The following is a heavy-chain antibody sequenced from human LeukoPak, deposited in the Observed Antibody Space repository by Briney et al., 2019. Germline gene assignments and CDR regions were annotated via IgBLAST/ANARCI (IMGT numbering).Heavy chain of an antibody. V-gene: IGHV3-30*02. J-gene: IGHJ4*02. Sequence: PGGSLRLSCAASGFTFSSYGMHWVRQAPGKGLEWVAFIRYDGSNKYYADSVKGRFTISRDNSKNTLYLQMDSLRAEDTAVYYCARLEWLSGPPDYWSQGTLVTVSS. CDR1: GFTFSSYG. D-gene: IGHD3-3*01. CDR2: IRYDGSNK. CDR3: ARLEWLSGPPDY.